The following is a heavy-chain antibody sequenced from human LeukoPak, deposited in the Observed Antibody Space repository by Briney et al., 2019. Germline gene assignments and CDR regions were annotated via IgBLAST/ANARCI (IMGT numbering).Heavy chain of an antibody. CDR2: INHSGST. D-gene: IGHD2-2*01. CDR1: GGSFSGYY. V-gene: IGHV4-34*01. Sequence: KPSETLSLTCAVYGGSFSGYYWSWIRQPPGKGLEWIGEINHSGSTNYNPSLKSRVTISVDTSKNQFSLKLSSVTAADTAVYYCASGAEVVPAATPNYYYMDVWGKGTTVTVSS. J-gene: IGHJ6*03. CDR3: ASGAEVVPAATPNYYYMDV.